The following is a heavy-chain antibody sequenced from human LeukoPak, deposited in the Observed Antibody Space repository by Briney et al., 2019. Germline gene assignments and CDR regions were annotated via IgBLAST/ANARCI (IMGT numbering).Heavy chain of an antibody. Sequence: GASVKVSCKASGYTFTSYAMHWVRQAPGQRLEWMGWINAGNGNTKYSQKFQGRVTITRDTSASTAYMELSSLRSEDTAVYYCAGSYDILTGYDAFDIWGQGTMVTVSS. V-gene: IGHV1-3*01. CDR2: INAGNGNT. CDR3: AGSYDILTGYDAFDI. J-gene: IGHJ3*02. CDR1: GYTFTSYA. D-gene: IGHD3-9*01.